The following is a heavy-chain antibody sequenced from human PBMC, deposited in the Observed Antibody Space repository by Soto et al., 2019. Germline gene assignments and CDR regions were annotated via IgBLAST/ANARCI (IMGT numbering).Heavy chain of an antibody. CDR3: ARGPGVSTLRRITMVRGVFDY. J-gene: IGHJ4*02. CDR2: INHSGST. D-gene: IGHD3-10*01. CDR1: GGSFSGYY. V-gene: IGHV4-34*01. Sequence: SETLSLTCAVYGGSFSGYYWSWIRQPPGKGLEWIGEINHSGSTNYNPSLKSRVTISVDTSKNQFSLKLSSVTAADTAVYYCARGPGVSTLRRITMVRGVFDYWVQGTLVTVSS.